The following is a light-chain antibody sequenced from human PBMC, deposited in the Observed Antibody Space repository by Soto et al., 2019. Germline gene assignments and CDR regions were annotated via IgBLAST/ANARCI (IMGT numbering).Light chain of an antibody. V-gene: IGLV1-44*01. CDR2: SYN. CDR3: AAWDDSLSGHVV. CDR1: SSNIGSNT. Sequence: QSVLTQPPSASGTPGQRVTISCSGSSSNIGSNTVNWYQQLPGTAPKLLIYSYNQRPSGVPDRFSGSKSGTSASLPISALQSEDEAAYYCAAWDDSLSGHVVFGGGTKVTVL. J-gene: IGLJ2*01.